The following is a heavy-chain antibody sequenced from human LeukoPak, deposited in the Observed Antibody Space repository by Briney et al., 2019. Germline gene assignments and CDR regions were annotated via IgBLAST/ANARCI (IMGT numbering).Heavy chain of an antibody. D-gene: IGHD3-3*01. Sequence: GGSLRLSCAASGFTFSSYSMNWVRQAPGKGLEWVSSISSSSSYIYYADSVKGRFTISKDNAKNSLYLQMNSLRAEDTAVYYCASSFGVVIIDYWGQGTLVTVSS. CDR1: GFTFSSYS. CDR3: ASSFGVVIIDY. V-gene: IGHV3-21*01. J-gene: IGHJ4*02. CDR2: ISSSSSYI.